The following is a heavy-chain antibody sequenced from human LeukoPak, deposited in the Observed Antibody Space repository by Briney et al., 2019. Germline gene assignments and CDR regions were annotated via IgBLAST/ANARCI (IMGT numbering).Heavy chain of an antibody. CDR1: GHNFYEYA. Sequence: SGGSLRLSCAVSGHNFYEYAMHWVPQAPGGGVECVSDINWKTSNGLYADSVKSRFTISRDNAKNSLYLQMSSLRAEDTALYYCTRRAARWHFDLWGRGTLLTVSS. CDR3: TRRAARWHFDL. CDR2: INWKTSNG. V-gene: IGHV3-9*01. D-gene: IGHD5-24*01. J-gene: IGHJ2*01.